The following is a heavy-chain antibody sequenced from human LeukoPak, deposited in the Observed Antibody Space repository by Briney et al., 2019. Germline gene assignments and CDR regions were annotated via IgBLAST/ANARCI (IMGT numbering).Heavy chain of an antibody. Sequence: SETLSLTCTVSGVSIGSYYWSWIRQPPGKGLEWIGYIYYSGSTNYNPSLKSRVTISVDTSKNQFSLKLSSVTAADTAVYYCAGKYYYGSGSKPPGMDVWGQGTTVTVSS. J-gene: IGHJ6*02. V-gene: IGHV4-59*01. CDR2: IYYSGST. D-gene: IGHD3-10*01. CDR3: AGKYYYGSGSKPPGMDV. CDR1: GVSIGSYY.